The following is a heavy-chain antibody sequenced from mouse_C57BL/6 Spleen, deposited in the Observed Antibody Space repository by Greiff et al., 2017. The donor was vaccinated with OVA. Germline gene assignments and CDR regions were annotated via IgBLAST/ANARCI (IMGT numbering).Heavy chain of an antibody. Sequence: EVKVVESGGGLVKPGGSLKLSCAASGFTFSSYAMSWVRQTPEKRLEWVATISDGGSYTYYPDNVKGRFTISRDNAKNNLYLQMSHLKAEDTAMDYWAGERYFDVWGTGTTVTVSS. J-gene: IGHJ1*03. V-gene: IGHV5-4*01. CDR3: AGERYFDV. CDR2: ISDGGSYT. CDR1: GFTFSSYA.